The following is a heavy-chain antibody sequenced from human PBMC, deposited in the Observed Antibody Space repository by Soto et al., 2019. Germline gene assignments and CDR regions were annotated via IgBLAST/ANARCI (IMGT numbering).Heavy chain of an antibody. CDR2: IYYSGST. J-gene: IGHJ4*02. Sequence: WTWLRQPPGKGLEWIGYIYYSGSTNYNPSLKSRVTISVDTSKNQFSLKLSSVTAADTAVYYCARGSGSYPDWGQGTLVTVSS. V-gene: IGHV4-59*01. CDR3: ARGSGSYPD. D-gene: IGHD1-26*01.